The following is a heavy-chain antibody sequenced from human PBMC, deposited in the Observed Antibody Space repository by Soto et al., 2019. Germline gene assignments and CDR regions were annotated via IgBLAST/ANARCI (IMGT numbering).Heavy chain of an antibody. CDR3: SRSIMVGGWFDPNYYHGMDV. V-gene: IGHV1-18*01. J-gene: IGHJ6*02. CDR1: GYTFSNYG. Sequence: QVQLVQSGAEVKKPGASVTVSCKTSGYTFSNYGINWVRQAPGQGLEWMGWISGYNGNTNYAQTVKGRVTMTTDTSTGTVYMELRSLKSDDTAIYYCSRSIMVGGWFDPNYYHGMDVWGQGITVTVSS. D-gene: IGHD6-19*01. CDR2: ISGYNGNT.